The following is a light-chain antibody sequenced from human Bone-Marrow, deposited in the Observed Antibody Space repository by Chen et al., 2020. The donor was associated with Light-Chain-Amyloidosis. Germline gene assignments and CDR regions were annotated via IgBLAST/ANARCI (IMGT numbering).Light chain of an antibody. Sequence: SYVLTQPSSVSGPPGPTATIACGGNNIGSTSVHWYQQTPGQAPLLVVYDDSDRPSGIPERLSGSNSGNTATLTISRVEAGDEADYYCQVWDRSSDRPVFGGGTKLTVL. J-gene: IGLJ3*02. CDR2: DDS. CDR3: QVWDRSSDRPV. V-gene: IGLV3-21*02. CDR1: NIGSTS.